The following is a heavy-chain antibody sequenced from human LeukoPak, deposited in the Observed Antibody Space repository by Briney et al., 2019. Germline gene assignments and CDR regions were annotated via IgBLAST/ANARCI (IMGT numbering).Heavy chain of an antibody. CDR3: ARESFYYGSESYYKRGYYFDY. J-gene: IGHJ4*02. Sequence: GGSLRLSCAASGFTFSSYWMSWVRQAPGKGLEWVANIKQDGSEKYYVDSVKGRFTISRDNAKNSLFPQMNSLRAEDTAVYYCARESFYYGSESYYKRGYYFDYWGQGTLVTVSS. CDR2: IKQDGSEK. V-gene: IGHV3-7*01. CDR1: GFTFSSYW. D-gene: IGHD3-10*01.